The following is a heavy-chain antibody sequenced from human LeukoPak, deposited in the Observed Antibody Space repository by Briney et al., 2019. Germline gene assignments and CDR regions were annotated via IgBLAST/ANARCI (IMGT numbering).Heavy chain of an antibody. J-gene: IGHJ4*02. CDR1: GFTFSDYT. V-gene: IGHV3-21*01. CDR3: AREKNRRFDY. D-gene: IGHD2/OR15-2a*01. CDR2: ISSSSTYI. Sequence: GGSLRLSCAASGFTFSDYTMNWVRQAPGKGLEWVLSISSSSTYIYYVDSVRGRFTISRDNAKNSLYLQMNSLRAEDTAVYYCAREKNRRFDYWGQGTLVTVSS.